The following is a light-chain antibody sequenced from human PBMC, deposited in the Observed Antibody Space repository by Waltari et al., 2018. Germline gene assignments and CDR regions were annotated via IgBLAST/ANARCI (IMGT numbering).Light chain of an antibody. J-gene: IGLJ2*01. CDR3: GTWDNNLRVWL. V-gene: IGLV1-51*02. CDR1: SSTIGRNY. CDR2: EDK. Sequence: QSVLTQPPSVSAAPGQKVTISCPGGSSTIGRNYVTWCQHHPGTAPQLLIYEDKWRPSGTPDRFPGSKSGTSATLGITGLQTGDEADYYCGTWDNNLRVWLFGGGTKLTVL.